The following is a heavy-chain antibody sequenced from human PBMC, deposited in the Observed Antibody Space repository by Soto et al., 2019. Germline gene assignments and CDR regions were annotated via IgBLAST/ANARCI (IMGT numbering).Heavy chain of an antibody. CDR2: SYYSGTS. CDR1: GGSIRVQSYY. Sequence: SETLSLTCTVSGGSIRVQSYYWTWLRQTPGKGLEWVGSSYYSGTSYFNPALKGRVTISVDTSTNQFSLRLTSVTAADTAVYYCTRRYNWNDYYFDPWGQGTLVTVSS. CDR3: TRRYNWNDYYFDP. V-gene: IGHV4-39*01. D-gene: IGHD1-20*01. J-gene: IGHJ5*02.